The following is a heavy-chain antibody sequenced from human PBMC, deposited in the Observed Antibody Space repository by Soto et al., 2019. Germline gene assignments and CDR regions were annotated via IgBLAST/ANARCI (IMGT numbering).Heavy chain of an antibody. CDR2: IGTAGDT. V-gene: IGHV3-13*01. CDR3: ARALSYPGIAAAGTSYYYYGMDV. Sequence: EVQLVESGGGLVQPGGSLRLSCAASGFTFSSYDMHWVRQATGKGLEWVSAIGTAGDTYYPGSVKGRFTISRENAKNSLYLQMNSLRAGDTAVYYCARALSYPGIAAAGTSYYYYGMDVWGQGTTVTVSS. D-gene: IGHD6-13*01. J-gene: IGHJ6*02. CDR1: GFTFSSYD.